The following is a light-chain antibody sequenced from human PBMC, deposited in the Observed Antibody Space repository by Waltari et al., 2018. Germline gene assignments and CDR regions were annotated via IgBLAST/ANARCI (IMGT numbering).Light chain of an antibody. CDR3: QQTYITPRT. CDR1: QTITNY. J-gene: IGKJ1*01. V-gene: IGKV1-39*01. Sequence: DIQMTQFPTSLSASVEDRVTIPCRASQTITNYLNWYQQKSGKAPRLLIYGASNLQGGVPSRFRGSGSGTDFTLTISNLQPEDFATYYCQQTYITPRTFGQGTKVEIK. CDR2: GAS.